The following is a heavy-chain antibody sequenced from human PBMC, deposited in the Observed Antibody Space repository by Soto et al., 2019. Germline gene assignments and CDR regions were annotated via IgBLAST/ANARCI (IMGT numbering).Heavy chain of an antibody. Sequence: QVQLQESGPGLVKPSETLSLTCTVSGGSISSYYWSWIRQPAGKGLEWIGRIYTSGSTNYNPSLKSRVTMSVDTSKNRFSLKLGSVTAADTAVYYCARDFAVTTSWYFDLWGRGTLVTVSS. CDR1: GGSISSYY. D-gene: IGHD4-4*01. CDR2: IYTSGST. J-gene: IGHJ2*01. V-gene: IGHV4-4*07. CDR3: ARDFAVTTSWYFDL.